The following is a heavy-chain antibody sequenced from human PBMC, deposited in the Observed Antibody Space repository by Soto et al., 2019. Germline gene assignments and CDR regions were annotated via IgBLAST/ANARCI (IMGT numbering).Heavy chain of an antibody. CDR2: IIPIFGTA. Sequence: SVKVSCKASGGTFSSYAISWVRQAPGQGLEWMGGIIPIFGTANYAQKFQGRVTITADESTSTAYMELSSLRSEDTAVYYCARASASRGSLYYYGMDVWGQGTTVTVSS. J-gene: IGHJ6*02. D-gene: IGHD2-2*01. CDR1: GGTFSSYA. CDR3: ARASASRGSLYYYGMDV. V-gene: IGHV1-69*13.